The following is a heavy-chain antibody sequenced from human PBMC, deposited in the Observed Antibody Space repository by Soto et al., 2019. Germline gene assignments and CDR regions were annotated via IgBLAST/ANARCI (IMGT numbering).Heavy chain of an antibody. Sequence: PSETLSLTCTVSGDSVSSTTYYWSWIRQPPGKGLEWIGFIYYTGSTHYNPSLKSRVTISIDTSKNQFSLKLSSVTAADTAVYYCAKYRGDRNLAFDIWGQGTRVTVPS. D-gene: IGHD2-21*01. J-gene: IGHJ3*02. CDR3: AKYRGDRNLAFDI. CDR1: GDSVSSTTYY. V-gene: IGHV4-61*01. CDR2: IYYTGST.